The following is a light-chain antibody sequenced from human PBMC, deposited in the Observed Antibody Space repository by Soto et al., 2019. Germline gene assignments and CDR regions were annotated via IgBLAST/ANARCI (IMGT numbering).Light chain of an antibody. Sequence: ILLSQSACTLSLSPGEGSTLSFTASQSVSNNYLAWYQQKPGQSPSPLIYGASNRATGIPDRFSGSGSGTDFTLTISRLEPEDFAVYYYQQYGSSGTFGRGTKVDIK. CDR3: QQYGSSGT. J-gene: IGKJ4*02. CDR2: GAS. V-gene: IGKV3-20*01. CDR1: QSVSNNY.